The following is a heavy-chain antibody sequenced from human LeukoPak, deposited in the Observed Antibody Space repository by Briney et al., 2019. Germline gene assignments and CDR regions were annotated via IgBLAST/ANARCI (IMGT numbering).Heavy chain of an antibody. J-gene: IGHJ6*02. CDR3: ARDAVDTANAV. D-gene: IGHD5-18*01. CDR1: GFTFRNYA. V-gene: IGHV3-33*01. CDR2: IWSDGSND. Sequence: PGGSLRLSCAASGFTFRNYAMDWVRQAPGKGLEWVAVIWSDGSNDRYADSVKGRFTISRDNSKNTLYLQMNSLRAEDTAVYYCARDAVDTANAVWGQGTTVTVSS.